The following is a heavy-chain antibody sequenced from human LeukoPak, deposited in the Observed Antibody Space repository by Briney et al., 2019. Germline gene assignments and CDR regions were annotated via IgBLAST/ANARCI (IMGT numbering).Heavy chain of an antibody. Sequence: PSETLSLTCTVSGGSISSYYWSWIRQPPGKGLEWIGEINHSGSTNYNPSLKSRVTISVDTSKNQFSLKLSSVTAADTAVYYCARGIQLWFLPAAFDYWGQGTLVTVSS. CDR1: GGSISSYY. CDR3: ARGIQLWFLPAAFDY. V-gene: IGHV4-34*01. J-gene: IGHJ4*02. CDR2: INHSGST. D-gene: IGHD5-18*01.